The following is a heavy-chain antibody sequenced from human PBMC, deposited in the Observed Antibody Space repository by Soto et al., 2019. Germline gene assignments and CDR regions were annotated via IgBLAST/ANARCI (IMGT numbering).Heavy chain of an antibody. CDR3: ARDTITMVRGVIPYYYYGMDV. CDR2: INPNSGGT. Sequence: QVQLVQSGAEVKKPGASVKVSCKASGYTFTGYYMHWVRQAPGQGLEWMGWINPNSGGTNYAQKFQGRDTMTRDTSISTAYMELSRLRSDDTAVYYCARDTITMVRGVIPYYYYGMDVWGQGTTVTVSS. V-gene: IGHV1-2*02. CDR1: GYTFTGYY. D-gene: IGHD3-10*01. J-gene: IGHJ6*02.